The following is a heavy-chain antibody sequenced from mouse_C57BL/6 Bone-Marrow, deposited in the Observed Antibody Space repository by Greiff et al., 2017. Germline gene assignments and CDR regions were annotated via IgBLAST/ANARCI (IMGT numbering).Heavy chain of an antibody. CDR3: AGVPDSSGPAY. CDR2: ISDGGSYT. Sequence: EVMLVESGGGLVKPGGSLKLSCAASGFTFSSYAMSWVRQTPEKRLEWVATISDGGSYTYYPDNVKGRFTISRDNAKNNLYLQMSHLKSEDTAMYTCAGVPDSSGPAYWGQGTLVTVSA. D-gene: IGHD3-2*02. V-gene: IGHV5-4*03. J-gene: IGHJ3*01. CDR1: GFTFSSYA.